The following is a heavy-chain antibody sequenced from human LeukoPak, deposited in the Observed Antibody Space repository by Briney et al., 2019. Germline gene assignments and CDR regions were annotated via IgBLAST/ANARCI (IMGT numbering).Heavy chain of an antibody. J-gene: IGHJ4*02. CDR1: GFTFNNYA. V-gene: IGHV3-23*01. D-gene: IGHD3-16*01. Sequence: PGGSLRLSCAASGFTFNNYAMSWVRQAPGTGLEWVSAVSKSGDRTYYADSVKGRFTISRDNSRNTVYLQINSLRDEDTATYYCVKEGGTHSFADSWGQGTLVTVSS. CDR3: VKEGGTHSFADS. CDR2: VSKSGDRT.